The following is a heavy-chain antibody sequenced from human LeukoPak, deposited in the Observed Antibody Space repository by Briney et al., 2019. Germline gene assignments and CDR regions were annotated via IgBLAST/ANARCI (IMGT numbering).Heavy chain of an antibody. Sequence: SETLSLTCTVSGGSISSGDYYWSWIRQPPGKGLEWIGYIYYSGSTYYNPSLKSRVTISVDTSKNQFSLKLSSVTAPDTAVYYCARDHEDYFYWFDPWGQGTLVTVSS. CDR2: IYYSGST. CDR3: ARDHEDYFYWFDP. D-gene: IGHD2/OR15-2a*01. J-gene: IGHJ5*02. CDR1: GGSISSGDYY. V-gene: IGHV4-30-4*08.